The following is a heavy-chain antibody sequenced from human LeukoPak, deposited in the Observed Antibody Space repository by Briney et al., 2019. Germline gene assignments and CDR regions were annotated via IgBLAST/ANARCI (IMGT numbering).Heavy chain of an antibody. CDR2: ISSSSSYI. Sequence: GGSLRLSCAASGFTFSSYSMNWVRQAPGKGLEWVSSISSSSSYIYYADSVKGRFTISRDNAKNSLYLQMNSLRAEDTAVYYCARTGYCSGGSCLDAFDIWGQGTMVTVSS. D-gene: IGHD2-15*01. CDR1: GFTFSSYS. J-gene: IGHJ3*02. V-gene: IGHV3-21*01. CDR3: ARTGYCSGGSCLDAFDI.